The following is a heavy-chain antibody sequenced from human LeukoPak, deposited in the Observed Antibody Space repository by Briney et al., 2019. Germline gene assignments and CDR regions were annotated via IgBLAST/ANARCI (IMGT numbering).Heavy chain of an antibody. J-gene: IGHJ5*02. CDR2: FYPGDSDT. CDR3: ASSPGSSSWFDP. CDR1: GYSFTSFW. D-gene: IGHD6-6*01. V-gene: IGHV5-51*01. Sequence: GESLKISCKGSGYSFTSFWIGWVRQLPGKGLEWMGIFYPGDSDTRYSPSFRGQVTISADKSISTAYLQWSSLKASDTAMYYCASSPGSSSWFDPWGQGTLVTVSS.